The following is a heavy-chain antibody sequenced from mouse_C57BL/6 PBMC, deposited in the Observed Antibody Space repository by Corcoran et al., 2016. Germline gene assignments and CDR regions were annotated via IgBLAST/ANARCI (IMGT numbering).Heavy chain of an antibody. D-gene: IGHD1-3*01. CDR2: IYPGDGET. Sequence: QVQLQQYGAELVKPGASVKISCKASGYAFSSYWMNWVKLRPGRGLEWIGQIYPGDGETNYNGKFKGKATLTADKSSSTAYMQLSSLTSEDSAVYFCAREWEGYFDVWGTGTTVTVSS. CDR1: GYAFSSYW. V-gene: IGHV1-80*01. J-gene: IGHJ1*03. CDR3: AREWEGYFDV.